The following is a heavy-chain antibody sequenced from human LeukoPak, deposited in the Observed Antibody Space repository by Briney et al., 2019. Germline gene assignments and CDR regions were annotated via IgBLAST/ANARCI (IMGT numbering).Heavy chain of an antibody. CDR3: ARHPYYYDSSGYYYFDY. CDR2: INHSGST. V-gene: IGHV4-34*01. Sequence: SETLSLTCAVYGGSFSGYYWSWIRQPPGKGLEWIGEINHSGSTNYNPSLKSRVTISVATSKNQFSLKLSSVTAADTAVYYCARHPYYYDSSGYYYFDYWGQGTLVTVSS. J-gene: IGHJ4*02. CDR1: GGSFSGYY. D-gene: IGHD3-22*01.